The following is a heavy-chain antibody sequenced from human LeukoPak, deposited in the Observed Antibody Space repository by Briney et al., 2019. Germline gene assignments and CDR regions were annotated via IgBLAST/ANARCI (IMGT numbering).Heavy chain of an antibody. CDR2: ISYDGSNK. V-gene: IGHV3-30-3*01. Sequence: GRSLRLSCAASGFTFSSYAMHWVRQAPGKGLEWVAVISYDGSNKYYADSVKGRFTISRDNSKNTLYLQMNSLRVEDMAVYYCARGGITGTTYFDYWGQGTLVTVSS. D-gene: IGHD1-7*01. CDR3: ARGGITGTTYFDY. J-gene: IGHJ4*02. CDR1: GFTFSSYA.